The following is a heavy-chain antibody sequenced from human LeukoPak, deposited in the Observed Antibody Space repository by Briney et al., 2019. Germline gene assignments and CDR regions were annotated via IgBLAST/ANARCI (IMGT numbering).Heavy chain of an antibody. CDR3: ATRGVMHYYGSGGPAYYYYYYMDV. CDR1: GGTFTIYA. Sequence: EASVMVSSTASGGTFTIYAISWVRQAPGQGLDWMGGIIPIFGTANYAQKFQGRVTITADESTSTAYMELSSLRSEDTAVYYCATRGVMHYYGSGGPAYYYYYYMDVWGKGTTVTISS. V-gene: IGHV1-69*01. J-gene: IGHJ6*03. CDR2: IIPIFGTA. D-gene: IGHD3-10*01.